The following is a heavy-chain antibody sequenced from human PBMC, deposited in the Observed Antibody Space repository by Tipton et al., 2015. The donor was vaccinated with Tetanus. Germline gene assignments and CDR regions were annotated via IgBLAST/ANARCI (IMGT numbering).Heavy chain of an antibody. J-gene: IGHJ4*02. V-gene: IGHV3-21*04. CDR3: ARGRERCRGTNCHRATDY. CDR2: ITSAGSYI. CDR1: GFIFSDYS. D-gene: IGHD2-2*01. Sequence: SLRLSCAASGFIFSDYSMNWVRQAPGKGLEWVSSITSAGSYIYYADSVKGRFTISRDNAKNSVYLQMNSLRAEDTAIYYCARGRERCRGTNCHRATDYWGQGTLVTVSS.